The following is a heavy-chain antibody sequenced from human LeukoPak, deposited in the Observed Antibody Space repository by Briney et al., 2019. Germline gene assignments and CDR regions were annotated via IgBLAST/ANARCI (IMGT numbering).Heavy chain of an antibody. J-gene: IGHJ6*02. D-gene: IGHD6-19*01. Sequence: GASVKVSCKASGYTFTSYGISWVRQAPGQRLEWMGWINAGNGNTKYSQKFQGRVTITRDTSASTAYMELSSLRSEDTAVYYCARDFLRQWLVPYYYYGMDVWGQGTTVTVSS. CDR2: INAGNGNT. CDR1: GYTFTSYG. V-gene: IGHV1-3*01. CDR3: ARDFLRQWLVPYYYYGMDV.